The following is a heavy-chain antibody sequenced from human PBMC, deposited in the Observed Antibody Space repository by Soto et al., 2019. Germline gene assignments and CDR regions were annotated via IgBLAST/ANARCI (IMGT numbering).Heavy chain of an antibody. V-gene: IGHV6-1*01. CDR3: AREKNNWNYEKITYYYYGMDV. J-gene: IGHJ6*02. Sequence: KQSQTLSLTCAISGDSVSSNSAAWNWIRQSPSRGLEWLGRTYYRSKWYNDYAVSVKSRITINPDTSKNQFSLQLNSVTPEDTAVYYCAREKNNWNYEKITYYYYGMDVWGQGTTVTVSS. D-gene: IGHD1-7*01. CDR1: GDSVSSNSAA. CDR2: TYYRSKWYN.